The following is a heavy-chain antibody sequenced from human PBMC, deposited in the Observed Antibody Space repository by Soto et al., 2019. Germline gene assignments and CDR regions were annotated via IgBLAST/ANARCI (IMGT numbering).Heavy chain of an antibody. V-gene: IGHV3-33*01. J-gene: IGHJ4*02. D-gene: IGHD5-18*01. CDR2: IWYDGSNK. CDR3: ARDTAMVIDY. CDR1: GFTFSSYG. Sequence: QVQLVESGGGVVQPGRSLRLSCAASGFTFSSYGMHWVRQAPGKGLEWVAVIWYDGSNKYYADSVKGRFTISRDNSKNTLYLKMNSLRAEDTAVYYCARDTAMVIDYWGQGTLVTVSS.